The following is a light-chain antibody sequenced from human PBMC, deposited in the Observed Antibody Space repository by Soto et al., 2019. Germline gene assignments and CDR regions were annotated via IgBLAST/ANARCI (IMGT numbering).Light chain of an antibody. CDR2: AAS. J-gene: IGKJ2*01. V-gene: IGKV1-16*02. Sequence: DIQMTQSPSSLSASVGDSVSITCRASQDISASLAWFQQKPGRAPKSLIYAASTLQSGVPPKFSGSRSGTDFTFTLTISSLQPEDFATYYCQQYKAYPYTFGQGTKLEFK. CDR1: QDISAS. CDR3: QQYKAYPYT.